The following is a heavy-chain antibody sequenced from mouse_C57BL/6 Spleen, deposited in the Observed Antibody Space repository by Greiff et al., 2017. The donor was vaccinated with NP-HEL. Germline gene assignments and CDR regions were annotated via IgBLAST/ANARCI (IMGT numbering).Heavy chain of an antibody. CDR2: INPYNGDT. J-gene: IGHJ2*01. Sequence: VQLQQSGPELVKPGDSVKISCKASGYSFTGYFMNWVMQSHGKSLEWIGRINPYNGDTFYNQKFKGKATLTVDKSSSTAHMELRSLTSEVSAVYYCARSYDYDDGLDYWGQGTTLTVSS. CDR3: ARSYDYDDGLDY. D-gene: IGHD2-4*01. V-gene: IGHV1-20*01. CDR1: GYSFTGYF.